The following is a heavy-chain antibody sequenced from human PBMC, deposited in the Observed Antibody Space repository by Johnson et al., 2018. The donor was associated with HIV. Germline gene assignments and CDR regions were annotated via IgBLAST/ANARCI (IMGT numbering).Heavy chain of an antibody. J-gene: IGHJ3*02. CDR1: GFTFSSYA. CDR3: ARERVDDKSALDAFDI. CDR2: ISSSGGRT. Sequence: VQLVESGGGLVQPGGSLRLSCAASGFTFSSYAMHWVRQAPGKGLEYVSAISSSGGRTYYANSVKGRFTVSRDNSKNTLYLQMGSLRAEDMAVYYCARERVDDKSALDAFDIWGQGTMVTVSS. D-gene: IGHD3-22*01. V-gene: IGHV3-64*01.